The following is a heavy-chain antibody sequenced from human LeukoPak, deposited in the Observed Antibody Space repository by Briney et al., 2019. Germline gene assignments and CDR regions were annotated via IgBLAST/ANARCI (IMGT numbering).Heavy chain of an antibody. V-gene: IGHV3-33*01. CDR1: GFTFSIYG. D-gene: IGHD6-19*01. CDR2: IWYDGSNK. J-gene: IGHJ4*02. CDR3: ARRSLAVTGIPDY. Sequence: GGSLRLSCAASGFTFSIYGMHWVRQAPGKGLQWVAVIWYDGSNKYYADSVKGRFTISRDNSKNTLYLQMNSLRAEDTAVYYCARRSLAVTGIPDYWGQGTLVTVSS.